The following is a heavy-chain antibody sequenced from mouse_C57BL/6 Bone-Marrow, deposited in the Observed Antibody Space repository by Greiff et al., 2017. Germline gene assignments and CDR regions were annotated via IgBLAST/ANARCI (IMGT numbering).Heavy chain of an antibody. CDR3: ARPIFSTTVVAS. CDR2: ISNLAYSI. Sequence: EVQGVESGGGLVQPGGSLKLSCAASGFTFSDYGMAWVRQAPRKGPEWVAFISNLAYSIYYADTVTGRFTISRENAKNTLYLEMSSLRSEDTAMYYCARPIFSTTVVASRGQGTSVTVSS. V-gene: IGHV5-15*01. J-gene: IGHJ4*01. D-gene: IGHD1-1*01. CDR1: GFTFSDYG.